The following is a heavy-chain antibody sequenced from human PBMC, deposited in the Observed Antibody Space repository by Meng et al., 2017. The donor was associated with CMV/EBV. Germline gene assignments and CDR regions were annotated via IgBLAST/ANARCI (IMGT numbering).Heavy chain of an antibody. Sequence: ASVKVSCKASGYTFTGYYMHWVRQAPGQGLEWMGWINPNSGGTNYAQKFQGRATMTRDTSISTAYMELSRLRSDDTAVYYCARYNYDSSGYRNWGQGTLVTVSS. CDR3: ARYNYDSSGYRN. D-gene: IGHD3-22*01. J-gene: IGHJ4*02. CDR1: GYTFTGYY. V-gene: IGHV1-2*02. CDR2: INPNSGGT.